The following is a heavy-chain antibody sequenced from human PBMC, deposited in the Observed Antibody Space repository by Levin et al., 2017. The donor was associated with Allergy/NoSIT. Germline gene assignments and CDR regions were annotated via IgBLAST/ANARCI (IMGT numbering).Heavy chain of an antibody. J-gene: IGHJ1*01. V-gene: IGHV3-23*01. D-gene: IGHD1-7*01. CDR1: GFIFSSYA. CDR2: ITASGGDT. Sequence: GESLKISCAASGFIFSSYAMHWVRQAPGKGLEWVSSITASGGDTAYADSVRGRFTISRDSPKNTLYLQMNSLRAEDTAVYYCVKRAGTPTNPPRGDFQHWGQGTLVTVSS. CDR3: VKRAGTPTNPPRGDFQH.